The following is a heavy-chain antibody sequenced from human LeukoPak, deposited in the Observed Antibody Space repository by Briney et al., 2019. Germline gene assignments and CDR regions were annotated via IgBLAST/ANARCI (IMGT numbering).Heavy chain of an antibody. CDR2: IYYSGST. J-gene: IGHJ3*02. V-gene: IGHV4-39*01. CDR3: ARQDAFDI. CDR1: GGSISSSSYY. Sequence: KPSETLSLTCTVSGGSISSSSYYWGWIRQPPGKGLEWIGSIYYSGSTYYNPSLKSRVTISVDTSKNQFSLKLSSVTAADTAAYYCARQDAFDIWGQGTMVTVSS.